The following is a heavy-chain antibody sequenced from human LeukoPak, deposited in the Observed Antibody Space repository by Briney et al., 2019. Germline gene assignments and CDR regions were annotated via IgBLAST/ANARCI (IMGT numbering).Heavy chain of an antibody. D-gene: IGHD3-22*01. CDR3: ARENGYSPYYFDY. Sequence: SETLSLTCTVSVGSISSYFWSWIRQPAGKGLEWIGYIYYSGSTNYNPSLKSRVTISVYQSKNQFSLKLSSVTAADTAVYYCARENGYSPYYFDYWGQGTLVTVSS. CDR1: VGSISSYF. CDR2: IYYSGST. J-gene: IGHJ4*02. V-gene: IGHV4-59*01.